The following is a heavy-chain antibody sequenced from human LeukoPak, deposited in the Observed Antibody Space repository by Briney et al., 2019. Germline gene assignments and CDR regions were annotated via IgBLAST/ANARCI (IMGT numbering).Heavy chain of an antibody. CDR2: IYSSGST. V-gene: IGHV4-61*10. Sequence: PSETLSLTCTVSGGSISSGSYYWSWIRQPAGKGLEWIGRIYSSGSTNYKPSLKSRVTISVDTSKNQFSLKLSSVTAADTAVYYCARGVLRSGWYGGEFDSWGQGTLVTVST. J-gene: IGHJ4*02. CDR3: ARGVLRSGWYGGEFDS. CDR1: GGSISSGSYY. D-gene: IGHD6-19*01.